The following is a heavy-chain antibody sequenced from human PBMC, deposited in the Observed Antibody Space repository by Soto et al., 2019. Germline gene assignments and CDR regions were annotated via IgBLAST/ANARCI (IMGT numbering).Heavy chain of an antibody. CDR3: AQMDFDLYGMDV. J-gene: IGHJ6*02. CDR1: GISLTNSGVG. CDR2: IYWDDAK. V-gene: IGHV2-5*02. D-gene: IGHD3-9*01. Sequence: QITLTESGPTLVKPTQTLTLTCTFSGISLTNSGVGVSWIRQPPGKALEWLAVIYWDDAKHFSPSQKSRLTITKDTSKHQVVLTMTNMDSVDTATYFCAQMDFDLYGMDVWGQGTTVIVSS.